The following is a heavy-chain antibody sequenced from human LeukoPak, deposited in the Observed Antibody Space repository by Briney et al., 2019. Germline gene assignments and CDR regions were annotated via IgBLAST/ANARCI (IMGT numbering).Heavy chain of an antibody. V-gene: IGHV4-38-2*02. J-gene: IGHJ4*02. CDR1: GYSTSSGYY. Sequence: SETLSLTCTVSGYSTSSGYYWGWIRQPPGKGLEWIGSIYHSGSTYYNPSLKSRVTISVDTSKNQFSLKLSSVTAADTAVYYCARTKWELLGRHFDYWGQGTLVTVSS. CDR3: ARTKWELLGRHFDY. D-gene: IGHD1-26*01. CDR2: IYHSGST.